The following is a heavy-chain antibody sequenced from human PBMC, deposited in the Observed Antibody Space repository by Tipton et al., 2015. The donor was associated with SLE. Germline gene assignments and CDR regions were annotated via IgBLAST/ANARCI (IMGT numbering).Heavy chain of an antibody. D-gene: IGHD6-6*01. CDR3: ARQYSSSSYFDY. CDR1: GGSVSGYY. J-gene: IGHJ4*02. V-gene: IGHV4-59*08. Sequence: TLSLTCTVSGGSVSGYYWSWIRQPPGKGLEWIGYIYYSGSTNYNPSLKSRLTISVDTSKNQFSLKLSSVTAADTAVYYCARQYSSSSYFDYWGQGTLVTVSS. CDR2: IYYSGST.